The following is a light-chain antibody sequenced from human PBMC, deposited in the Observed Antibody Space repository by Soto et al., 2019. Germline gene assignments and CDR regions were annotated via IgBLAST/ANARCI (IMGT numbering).Light chain of an antibody. CDR3: AAWDDSLNGPV. CDR1: SSNIGSNT. CDR2: SNN. J-gene: IGLJ2*01. V-gene: IGLV1-44*01. Sequence: QSVLTQPPSASGTTGQRVTISCSGSSSNIGSNTVNWYQQLPGTAPKLLIYSNNQRPSGVPDRFSGSKSGTSASLAISGLQSEEESDYYCAAWDDSLNGPVFGGGTKLTVL.